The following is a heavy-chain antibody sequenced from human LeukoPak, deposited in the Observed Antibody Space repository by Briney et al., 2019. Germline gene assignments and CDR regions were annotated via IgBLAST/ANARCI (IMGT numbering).Heavy chain of an antibody. D-gene: IGHD5-18*01. V-gene: IGHV1-8*01. CDR3: ARRRGYSSYFDY. Sequence: ASVKVSCKASGYTFTSYDINWVRQATGQGLEWMGWMNPNSGNTGCAQKFQGRVTMTRNTSISTAYMELSSLRSEDTAVYYCARRRGYSSYFDYWGQGTLVIVSS. CDR2: MNPNSGNT. CDR1: GYTFTSYD. J-gene: IGHJ4*02.